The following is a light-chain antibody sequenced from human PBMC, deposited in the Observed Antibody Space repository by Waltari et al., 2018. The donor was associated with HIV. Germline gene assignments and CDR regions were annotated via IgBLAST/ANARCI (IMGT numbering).Light chain of an antibody. J-gene: IGKJ3*01. CDR1: QGISTY. V-gene: IGKV1-39*01. CDR3: QQSYSAPYT. CDR2: IAS. Sequence: DIQMTQSPSSVSASVGDRVTITCRTSQGISTYLNWFQHKPGKAPIVLISIASRLESGVPSRFSGSGSGTEFTVTISSLQPEDFATYYCQQSYSAPYTFGPGTKVDIK.